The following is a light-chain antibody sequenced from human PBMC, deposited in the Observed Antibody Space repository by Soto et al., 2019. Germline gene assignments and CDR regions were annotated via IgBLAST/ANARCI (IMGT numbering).Light chain of an antibody. Sequence: DIQMTQSPSSVSASVGDRVTITCRASQGIGNWLAWYQQKPGKAPKLLIYASSTLQTGVPSRFSGRGSGADFALTISSLQPEDCATYWCLQTSSFPWTFGQGTKVEIK. CDR1: QGIGNW. CDR3: LQTSSFPWT. CDR2: ASS. J-gene: IGKJ1*01. V-gene: IGKV1-12*01.